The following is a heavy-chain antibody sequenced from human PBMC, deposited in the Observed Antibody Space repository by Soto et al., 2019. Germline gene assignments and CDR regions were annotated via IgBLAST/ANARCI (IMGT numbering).Heavy chain of an antibody. D-gene: IGHD2-2*01. V-gene: IGHV3-23*01. J-gene: IGHJ4*02. CDR1: GFTFSSYA. CDR2: ISGSGGST. Sequence: EVQLLESGGGLVQPGGSLRLSCAASGFTFSSYAMSWVRQAPGKGLEWVSAISGSGGSTYYADSVKGRFTISRDNSKNTLYLQMNSLRAEDTAVYYCAKDKPKYRSSTSCYADYFDYWGQGTLVTVSS. CDR3: AKDKPKYRSSTSCYADYFDY.